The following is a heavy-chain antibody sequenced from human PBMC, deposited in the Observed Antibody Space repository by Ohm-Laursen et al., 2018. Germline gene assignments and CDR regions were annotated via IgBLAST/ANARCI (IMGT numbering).Heavy chain of an antibody. J-gene: IGHJ4*02. CDR2: INPSGGST. Sequence: SSVKVSCKASGYTFTSYYMHWVRQAPGQGLEWMGIINPSGGSTSYAQKFQGRVTMTRDTSTSTAYMELSSLRSEDTAIYYCVRGCLGGSCYTFDYWGQGTLLTVSS. D-gene: IGHD2-15*01. CDR3: VRGCLGGSCYTFDY. CDR1: GYTFTSYY. V-gene: IGHV1-46*01.